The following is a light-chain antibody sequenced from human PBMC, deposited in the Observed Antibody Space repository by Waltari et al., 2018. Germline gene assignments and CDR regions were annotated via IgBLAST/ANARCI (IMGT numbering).Light chain of an antibody. CDR3: QQYYSSPYT. CDR2: WAS. J-gene: IGKJ2*01. Sequence: DIVMTQSPDSLAVSLGERATINCKSSQTVLYRSNKQNYLAWYQQKPGPPPTLLIYWASTRQSGDPDRFSGSGSGTDFTLTISSLQTEDVALYYCQQYYSSPYTFGQGTKLEI. CDR1: QTVLYRSNKQNY. V-gene: IGKV4-1*01.